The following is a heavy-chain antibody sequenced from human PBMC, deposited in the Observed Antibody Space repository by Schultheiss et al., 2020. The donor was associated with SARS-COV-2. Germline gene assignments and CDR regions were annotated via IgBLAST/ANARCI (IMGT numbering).Heavy chain of an antibody. CDR3: ARDLRVTTTDGPYYYYGMDV. CDR1: GFTVSSNY. J-gene: IGHJ6*02. V-gene: IGHV3-53*01. CDR2: ISWNSGSI. Sequence: GGSLRLSCAASGFTVSSNYMSWVRQAPGKGLEWVSGISWNSGSIGYADSVKGRFTISRDNSKNTLYLQMNSLRAEDTAVYYCARDLRVTTTDGPYYYYGMDVWGQGTTVTVSS. D-gene: IGHD4-11*01.